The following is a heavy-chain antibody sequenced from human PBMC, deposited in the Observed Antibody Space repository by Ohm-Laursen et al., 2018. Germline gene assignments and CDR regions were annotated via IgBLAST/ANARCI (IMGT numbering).Heavy chain of an antibody. V-gene: IGHV4-38-2*01. Sequence: SDTLSLTCAVSGYSISSGYYWGWIRQPPGKGLEWIGNIYHSGSTYYNPSLTSRVTISVDTPKNQFSLKLSSVTAADTAVYYCARLGKSSGTDYWGQGALVTVSS. CDR1: GYSISSGYY. CDR2: IYHSGST. J-gene: IGHJ4*02. CDR3: ARLGKSSGTDY. D-gene: IGHD3-22*01.